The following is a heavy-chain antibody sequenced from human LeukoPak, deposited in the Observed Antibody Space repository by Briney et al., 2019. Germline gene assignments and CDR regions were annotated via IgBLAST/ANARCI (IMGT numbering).Heavy chain of an antibody. CDR2: ISGSGGST. CDR3: AKDRRSGRYGGTIDY. Sequence: GGSLRLSCAASGFTFSSYAMSWVRQAPGKGLEWVSAISGSGGSTYYADSVKGRFTISRDNSKNTLYLQMNSLRAEDTAVYYCAKDRRSGRYGGTIDYWGQGTLVTVSS. J-gene: IGHJ4*02. CDR1: GFTFSSYA. V-gene: IGHV3-23*01. D-gene: IGHD6-19*01.